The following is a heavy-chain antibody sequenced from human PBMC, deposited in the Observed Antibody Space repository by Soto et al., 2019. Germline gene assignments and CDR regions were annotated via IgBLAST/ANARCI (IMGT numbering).Heavy chain of an antibody. J-gene: IGHJ3*02. CDR1: GGSIRSYY. V-gene: IGHV4-59*08. D-gene: IGHD3-22*01. CDR3: ARRDYYDSSGYYYSNAFDI. CDR2: IYYSGST. Sequence: PSETLSLTCTVSGGSIRSYYGTCILQPPGKGLEWIGYIYYSGSTNYNPSLKSRVTISVDTSKNQFSLKLSSVTAADTAVYYCARRDYYDSSGYYYSNAFDIWGQGTMVT.